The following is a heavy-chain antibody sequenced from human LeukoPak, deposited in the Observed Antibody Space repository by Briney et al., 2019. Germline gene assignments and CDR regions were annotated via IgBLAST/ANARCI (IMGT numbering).Heavy chain of an antibody. CDR1: GFTFSSYG. J-gene: IGHJ4*02. CDR3: AKEGLLWFGELDY. CDR2: IWYDGSNK. D-gene: IGHD3-10*01. V-gene: IGHV3-33*06. Sequence: GGSLRLSCVVSGFTSGFTFSSYGMHWVRQAPGKGLEWVAVIWYDGSNKYYADSVKGRFTISRDNSKNTLYLQMNSLRAEDTAVYYCAKEGLLWFGELDYWGQGTLVTVSS.